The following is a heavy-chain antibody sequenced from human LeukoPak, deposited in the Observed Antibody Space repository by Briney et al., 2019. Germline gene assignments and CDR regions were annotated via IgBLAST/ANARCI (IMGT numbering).Heavy chain of an antibody. D-gene: IGHD6-6*01. CDR2: IYYSGST. CDR1: GGSISSSSYY. CDR3: AGVRGSSDWFDP. V-gene: IGHV4-39*07. Sequence: SETLSLTCTVSGGSISSSSYYWGWIRQPPGKGLEWIGSIYYSGSTYYNPSLKSRVTISVDTSKNQFSLKLSSVTAADTAVYYCAGVRGSSDWFDPWGQGTLVTVS. J-gene: IGHJ5*02.